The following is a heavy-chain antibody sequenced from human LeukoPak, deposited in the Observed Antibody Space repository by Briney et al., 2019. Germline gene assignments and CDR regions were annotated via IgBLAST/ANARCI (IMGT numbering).Heavy chain of an antibody. CDR2: ISGSGGST. CDR3: AKATAGYSSGWYSFDY. CDR1: GFTFGDYG. V-gene: IGHV3-23*01. Sequence: PGGSLRLSCTVSGFTFGDYGMSWVRQAPGKGLEWVSAISGSGGSTYYADSVKGRFTISRDNSKNTLYLQMNSLRAEDTAVYYCAKATAGYSSGWYSFDYWAREPWSPSPQ. D-gene: IGHD6-19*01. J-gene: IGHJ4*02.